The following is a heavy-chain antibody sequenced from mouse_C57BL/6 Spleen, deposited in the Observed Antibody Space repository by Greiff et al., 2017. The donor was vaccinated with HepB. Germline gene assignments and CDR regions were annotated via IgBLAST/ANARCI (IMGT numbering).Heavy chain of an antibody. CDR1: GFSLTSYG. Sequence: VKLQESGPGLVAPSQSLSITCTVSGFSLTSYGVHWVRQPPGKGLEWLVVIWSDGSTTYNSALKSRLSISKDNSKSQVFLKMNSLQTDDTAMYYCARHGGSYDGYLDYWGQGTTLTVSS. D-gene: IGHD2-3*01. CDR3: ARHGGSYDGYLDY. V-gene: IGHV2-6-1*01. CDR2: IWSDGST. J-gene: IGHJ2*01.